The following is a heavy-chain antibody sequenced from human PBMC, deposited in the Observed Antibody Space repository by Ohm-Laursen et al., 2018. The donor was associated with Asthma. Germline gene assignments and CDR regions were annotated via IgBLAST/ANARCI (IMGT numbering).Heavy chain of an antibody. D-gene: IGHD6-19*01. V-gene: IGHV3-30*18. Sequence: SLRLSCTASGFTFSSYGMHWVRQAPGKGLEWVAVISYDGSNKYYADSVKGRFTISRDNAKNSLYLQMNSLRAEDTALYYCAKSRFAVAGTLGAFDIWGQGTMVTVSS. CDR1: GFTFSSYG. CDR3: AKSRFAVAGTLGAFDI. CDR2: ISYDGSNK. J-gene: IGHJ3*02.